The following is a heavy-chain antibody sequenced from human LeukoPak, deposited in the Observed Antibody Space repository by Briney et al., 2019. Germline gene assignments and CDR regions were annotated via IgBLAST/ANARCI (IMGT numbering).Heavy chain of an antibody. V-gene: IGHV4-39*01. Sequence: SETLSLTCTVSGGSISSSSYYWGWIRQPPGKGLEWIGSIYYSGSTYYNPSLKSRVTISVDASKNQFSLKLSSVTAADTAVYYCDGYYYDSSGYRIDYWGQGTLVTVSS. CDR2: IYYSGST. CDR1: GGSISSSSYY. CDR3: DGYYYDSSGYRIDY. J-gene: IGHJ4*02. D-gene: IGHD3-22*01.